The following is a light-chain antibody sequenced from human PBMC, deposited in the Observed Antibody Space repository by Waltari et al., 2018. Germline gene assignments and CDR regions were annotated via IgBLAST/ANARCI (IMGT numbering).Light chain of an antibody. V-gene: IGLV2-14*01. Sequence: QSALTQPASVSGSPGQSITISCTGSTRDIGPYHYVSWYQQHPDKAPKLIISEVTNRPSGVSDRFSGSKSGYTASLTISGLQAEDEGDYYCMSYTRSSTYVFGTGTKVTVL. CDR1: TRDIGPYHY. CDR2: EVT. J-gene: IGLJ1*01. CDR3: MSYTRSSTYV.